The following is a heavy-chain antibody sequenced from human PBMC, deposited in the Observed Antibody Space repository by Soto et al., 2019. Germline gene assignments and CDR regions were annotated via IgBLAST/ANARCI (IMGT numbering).Heavy chain of an antibody. Sequence: SPGKGLEWIGYIHHSGSILYNPSLKSRLTISVDTSKNQFSLHLTSVTAADTAVYFCARDADGGDSLDVCGEGLTLSV. CDR2: IHHSGSI. J-gene: IGHJ6*01. D-gene: IGHD2-21*02. CDR3: ARDADGGDSLDV. V-gene: IGHV4-30-4*01.